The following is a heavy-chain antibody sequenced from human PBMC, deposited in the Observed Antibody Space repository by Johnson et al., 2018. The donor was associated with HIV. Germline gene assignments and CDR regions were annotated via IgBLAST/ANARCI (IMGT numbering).Heavy chain of an antibody. D-gene: IGHD3-16*02. J-gene: IGHJ3*01. CDR1: GFTFSTYA. V-gene: IGHV3-7*03. CDR2: IKQDGSEK. Sequence: VQLVESGGGVVQPGRSLRLSCAASGFTFSTYAMHWVRQAPGKGLEWVANIKQDGSEKYYVDSVKGRFTISRDNAKNSLYLQMNSLRAEDTALYYCAKDTRRKLVMITFGGVIAYHWGQGTMVTVSS. CDR3: AKDTRRKLVMITFGGVIAYH.